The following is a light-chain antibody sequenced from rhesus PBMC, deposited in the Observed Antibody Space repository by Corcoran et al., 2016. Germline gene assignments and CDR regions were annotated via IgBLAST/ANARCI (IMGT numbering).Light chain of an antibody. CDR1: QSSGSN. J-gene: IGKJ2*01. Sequence: AIQMTQSPSSLSASFGDTVTVTCRASQSSGSNLAWYQQKPGKVPKLLIYAASALQSEVPSRFSGSGSGTVFTLTINRLQPEDGATYYCQKSDSAPYSFGQGTRVEI. CDR2: AAS. V-gene: IGKV1-59*02. CDR3: QKSDSAPYS.